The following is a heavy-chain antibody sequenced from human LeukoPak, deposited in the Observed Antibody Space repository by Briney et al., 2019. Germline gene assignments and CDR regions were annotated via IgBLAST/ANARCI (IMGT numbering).Heavy chain of an antibody. D-gene: IGHD6-13*01. Sequence: GGSLRLSCAASGFIFSTYGMHWVRQAPGKGLEWVAFIRYDASNTYYADYVKGRFTISRDNAKNSLYLQMNSLRAEDTAVYYCARVGRGYSSSVFRRDYYYMDVWGKGTKVTVSS. J-gene: IGHJ6*03. CDR2: IRYDASNT. V-gene: IGHV3-30*02. CDR1: GFIFSTYG. CDR3: ARVGRGYSSSVFRRDYYYMDV.